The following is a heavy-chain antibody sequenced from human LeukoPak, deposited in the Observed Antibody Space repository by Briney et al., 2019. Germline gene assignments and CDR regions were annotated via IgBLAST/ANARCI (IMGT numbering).Heavy chain of an antibody. J-gene: IGHJ3*02. CDR3: AKERGYSYGYGNDAFDI. CDR2: ISGSGGST. CDR1: GFTFSSYA. Sequence: PGGSLRLSCAASGFTFSSYAMSWVRQAPGKGLEWVSAISGSGGSTYYADSVKGRFTISRDNSKNTLYLQMNSLRAEDTAVYYCAKERGYSYGYGNDAFDIWGQGTMVTVSS. V-gene: IGHV3-23*01. D-gene: IGHD5-18*01.